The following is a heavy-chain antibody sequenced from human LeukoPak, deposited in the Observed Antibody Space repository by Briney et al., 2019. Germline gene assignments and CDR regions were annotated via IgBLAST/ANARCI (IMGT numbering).Heavy chain of an antibody. CDR2: INPNSGGT. CDR1: GYTFTGNY. Sequence: GASVKVSCKASGYTFTGNYMHWVRQAPGQGLEWMGWINPNSGGTNYAQKFQGRVTMTRDTSISTAYMELSRLRSDDTAVHYCARVFGVVIDAFDIWGQGTMVTVSS. V-gene: IGHV1-2*02. J-gene: IGHJ3*02. D-gene: IGHD3-3*01. CDR3: ARVFGVVIDAFDI.